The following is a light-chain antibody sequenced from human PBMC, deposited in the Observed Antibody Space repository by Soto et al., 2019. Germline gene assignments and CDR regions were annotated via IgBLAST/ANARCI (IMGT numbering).Light chain of an antibody. Sequence: EIVLTQTPGTLSLSPGERATLSCRASQSVSNNYLAWHQQNPGQAPRLLIYGASNRATGIPARFSGSGSGTDFTLTISRLEPEDVAVYYCQQYGSSPPITFGQGTRLEI. CDR3: QQYGSSPPIT. CDR1: QSVSNNY. J-gene: IGKJ5*01. V-gene: IGKV3-20*01. CDR2: GAS.